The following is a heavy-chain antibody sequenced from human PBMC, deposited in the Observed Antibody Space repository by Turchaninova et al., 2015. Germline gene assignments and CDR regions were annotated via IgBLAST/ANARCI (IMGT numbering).Heavy chain of an antibody. CDR3: SIHSGGSLDY. D-gene: IGHD2-15*01. CDR1: GFIFSNSR. CDR2: IKQDGIET. Sequence: EVQLVESGGGLVQPGGSLRLSCAPSGFIFSNSRMNWARQAPGKGLEWVANIKQDGIETIYVDSVKGRFTISRDNARSSVYLQMDSLRAEDTAIYYCSIHSGGSLDYWGQGTQVTVSS. V-gene: IGHV3-7*03. J-gene: IGHJ4*02.